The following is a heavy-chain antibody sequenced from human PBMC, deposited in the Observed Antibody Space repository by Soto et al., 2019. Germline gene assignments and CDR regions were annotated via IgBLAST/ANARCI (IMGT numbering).Heavy chain of an antibody. CDR1: GGSISSSSYY. CDR3: ASGYYYGMDV. CDR2: IYYSGST. V-gene: IGHV4-39*01. J-gene: IGHJ6*02. Sequence: XETLSLTCTVSGGSISSSSYYWGWIRQPPGKGLEWIGSIYYSGSTYYNPSLKSRVTISVDTSKNQFSLKLSSVTAADTAVYYCASGYYYGMDVWGQGTTVTVSS.